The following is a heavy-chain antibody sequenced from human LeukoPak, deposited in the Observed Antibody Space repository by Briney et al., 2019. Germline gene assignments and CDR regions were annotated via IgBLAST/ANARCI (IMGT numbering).Heavy chain of an antibody. Sequence: PSETLSLTCTVSGGSISSYYWSWIRQPPGKGLEWIGYIYYSGSTNYNPSLKSRVTISVDTSKNQFSLKLSSVTAADTAVYYCARGGYYFDYWGQGTLVTVSS. J-gene: IGHJ4*02. CDR3: ARGGYYFDY. D-gene: IGHD2-15*01. CDR2: IYYSGST. CDR1: GGSISSYY. V-gene: IGHV4-59*01.